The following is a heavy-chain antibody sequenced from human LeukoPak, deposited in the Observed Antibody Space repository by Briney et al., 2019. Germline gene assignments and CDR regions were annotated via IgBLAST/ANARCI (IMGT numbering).Heavy chain of an antibody. Sequence: SETLSLTCAVSGGSISSYYWSWIRQPPGKGLEWIGYIYYSGGTNYNPSLKSRVTISGDTSKNQFSLKLSSVTAADTAVYYCARGAYCSGGSCCSFYYYGMDLWGQGTTVTVSS. V-gene: IGHV4-59*01. J-gene: IGHJ6*02. D-gene: IGHD2-15*01. CDR3: ARGAYCSGGSCCSFYYYGMDL. CDR2: IYYSGGT. CDR1: GGSISSYY.